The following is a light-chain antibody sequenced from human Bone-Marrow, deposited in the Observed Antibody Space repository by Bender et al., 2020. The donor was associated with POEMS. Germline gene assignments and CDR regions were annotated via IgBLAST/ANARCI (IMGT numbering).Light chain of an antibody. CDR2: PNN. CDR1: ASDRGTTP. CDR3: AAWDDSLNDVV. Sequence: QSVLTQPPSASATPGQRVTISCSRSASDRGTTPINWYQHLPGTAPKLLIYPNNQRPSGVPGRFSGSKSGTSASLAISWLQSEDEADYYCAAWDDSLNDVVFGGGTKLTVL. J-gene: IGLJ2*01. V-gene: IGLV1-44*01.